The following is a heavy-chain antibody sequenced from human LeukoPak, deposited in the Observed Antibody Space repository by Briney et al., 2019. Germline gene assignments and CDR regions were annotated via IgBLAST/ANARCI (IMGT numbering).Heavy chain of an antibody. Sequence: SETLSLTCTVSGGSISSGSYYWSWIRQPAGKGLEWIGRIYTSGSTNYNPSLKSRVTISVDTSKNQFSLKLSSVTAADAAVYYCGRLIAAAGILFWDYWGQGTLVTVSS. J-gene: IGHJ4*02. CDR3: GRLIAAAGILFWDY. D-gene: IGHD6-13*01. CDR1: GGSISSGSYY. V-gene: IGHV4-61*02. CDR2: IYTSGST.